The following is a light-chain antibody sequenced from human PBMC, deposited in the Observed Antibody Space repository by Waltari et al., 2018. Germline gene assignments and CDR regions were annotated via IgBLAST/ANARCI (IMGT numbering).Light chain of an antibody. CDR1: QSVSNY. V-gene: IGKV3-11*01. J-gene: IGKJ2*01. CDR2: AAS. CDR3: QQRSNWPYT. Sequence: EIVLPQSPPTLSLSPGERATLSGRASQSVSNYLAWYQQKPGQAPGLLIYAASNGATGIPARFSGSGSGTDFTLTISSLEPEDFAVYYCQQRSNWPYTFGQGTKLEIK.